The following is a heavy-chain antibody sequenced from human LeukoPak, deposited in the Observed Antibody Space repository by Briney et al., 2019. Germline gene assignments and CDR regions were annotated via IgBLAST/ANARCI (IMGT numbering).Heavy chain of an antibody. D-gene: IGHD3-10*01. CDR1: GGSFSGYY. J-gene: IGHJ4*02. V-gene: IGHV4-34*01. Sequence: SETLSLTRAVHGGSFSGYYWSWIRQPPGKGLEWIGEINHSGSTNYNPSLKSRVTISVDTSKNQFSLKLSSVTAADTAVYYCARGPPRHYGSGSYRYDYWGQGTLVTVSS. CDR3: ARGPPRHYGSGSYRYDY. CDR2: INHSGST.